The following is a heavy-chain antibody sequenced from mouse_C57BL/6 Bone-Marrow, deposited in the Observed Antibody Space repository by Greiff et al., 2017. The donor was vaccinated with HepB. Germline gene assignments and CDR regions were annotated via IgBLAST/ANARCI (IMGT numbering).Heavy chain of an antibody. J-gene: IGHJ4*01. V-gene: IGHV5-6*01. CDR3: ARNYYYAMDY. CDR2: ISSGGSYT. CDR1: GFTFSSYG. Sequence: DVQLVESGGDLVKPGGSLKLSCAASGFTFSSYGMSWVRQTPEKRLEWVATISSGGSYTYYPDSVKGRFTISRDNAKNTLYLQMSSLKSEDTAMYYCARNYYYAMDYWGQGASVTVSS.